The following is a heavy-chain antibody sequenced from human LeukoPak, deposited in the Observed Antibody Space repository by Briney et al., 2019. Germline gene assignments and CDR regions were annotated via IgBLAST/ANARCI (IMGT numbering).Heavy chain of an antibody. V-gene: IGHV4-30-4*01. D-gene: IGHD4-23*01. CDR1: GVSIRSGESF. Sequence: SETLSLTCAVFGVSIRSGESFSSWIRQPPGKGLEWIGYIYNSGSDPYNPSLESRIRISADTTRKHFSLKLTSVTAADTAVYNCARARPTVVTPEHFQFWGQGTLVTVSS. J-gene: IGHJ1*01. CDR3: ARARPTVVTPEHFQF. CDR2: IYNSGSD.